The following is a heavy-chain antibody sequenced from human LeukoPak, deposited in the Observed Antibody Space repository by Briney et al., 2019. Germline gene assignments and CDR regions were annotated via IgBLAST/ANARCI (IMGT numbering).Heavy chain of an antibody. Sequence: PSETLSLTCTVSGGSLNNYYWPWIRQPPGRGLEWIGHIYYSWSTYYNPSLKSRVTISLDTSKNQFPLKLSPGSAADTAVYYCARQGWLLDYWGRGTLVTVAS. V-gene: IGHV4-59*08. CDR1: GGSLNNYY. CDR3: ARQGWLLDY. CDR2: IYYSWST. D-gene: IGHD5-12*01. J-gene: IGHJ4*02.